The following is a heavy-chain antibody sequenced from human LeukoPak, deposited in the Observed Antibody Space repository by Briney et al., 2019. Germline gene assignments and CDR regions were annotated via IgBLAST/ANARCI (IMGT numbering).Heavy chain of an antibody. V-gene: IGHV3-23*01. CDR1: GITLSNYG. J-gene: IGHJ4*02. D-gene: IGHD3-22*01. Sequence: VGSLRLSCAVSGITLSNYGMTWVRQAPGKGLEWVAGISDSGGRSNYADSVKGRFTISRDNPKNTLYLQMNSLRAEDTAVYFCAKRGVVIRVILVGFHKEAYYFDSWGQGALVTVSS. CDR3: AKRGVVIRVILVGFHKEAYYFDS. CDR2: ISDSGGRS.